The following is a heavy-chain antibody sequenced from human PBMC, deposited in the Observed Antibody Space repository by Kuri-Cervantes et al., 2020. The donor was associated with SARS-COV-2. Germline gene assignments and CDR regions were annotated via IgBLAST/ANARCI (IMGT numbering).Heavy chain of an antibody. Sequence: ASVKVSCKASGYPFTNFGISWVRQAPGRGLEWMGWISTYSGDTIYPQKIQGRVTMTTDTSTSTAYMDLRGLRSDDTAVYYCARDSATGTRWEDLNGMDVWGQGTTVTVSS. J-gene: IGHJ6*02. V-gene: IGHV1-18*01. CDR1: GYPFTNFG. CDR2: ISTYSGDT. D-gene: IGHD1-7*01. CDR3: ARDSATGTRWEDLNGMDV.